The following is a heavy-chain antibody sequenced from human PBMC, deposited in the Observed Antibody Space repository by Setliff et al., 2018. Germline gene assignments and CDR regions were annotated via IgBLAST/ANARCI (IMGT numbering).Heavy chain of an antibody. V-gene: IGHV4-34*01. CDR2: INHSGST. CDR1: GGSFSGYY. J-gene: IGHJ6*03. CDR3: ARLSGFLYMDV. Sequence: SETLSLTCAVYGGSFSGYYWSWIRQPPGKGLEWIGEINHSGSTNYNPSLKSRVTISLDTSKNQFSLKVTSVTAADTAVYYCARLSGFLYMDVWGKGTTVTVSS. D-gene: IGHD3-3*01.